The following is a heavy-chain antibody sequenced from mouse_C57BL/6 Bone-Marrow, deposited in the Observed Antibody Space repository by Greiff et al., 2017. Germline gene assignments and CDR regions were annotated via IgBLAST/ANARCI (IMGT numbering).Heavy chain of an antibody. D-gene: IGHD2-1*01. Sequence: QVQLKESGAELARPGASVKLSCKASGYTFTSSGISWVKQRTGQGLEWIGEIYPRSGNTYYNEKFKGKATLTADKSSSTAYMELRSLTSEDSAVYFCASSLPPAWFAYWGQGTLVTVSA. CDR1: GYTFTSSG. J-gene: IGHJ3*01. V-gene: IGHV1-81*01. CDR3: ASSLPPAWFAY. CDR2: IYPRSGNT.